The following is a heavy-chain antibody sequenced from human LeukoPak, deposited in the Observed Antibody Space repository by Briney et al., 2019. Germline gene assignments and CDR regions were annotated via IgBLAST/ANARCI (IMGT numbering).Heavy chain of an antibody. V-gene: IGHV3-21*01. CDR2: ISSSSSYI. CDR1: GFTFSSYS. CDR3: ARDSGVTYYYDSSGYSDAFDI. J-gene: IGHJ3*02. Sequence: GGSLRLSCAASGFTFSSYSMNWVRQAPGKGLEWVSSISSSSSYIYYADSVKGRFTISRDNAKNSLYLQMNSLRAEDTAVSYCARDSGVTYYYDSSGYSDAFDIWGQGTMVTVSS. D-gene: IGHD3-22*01.